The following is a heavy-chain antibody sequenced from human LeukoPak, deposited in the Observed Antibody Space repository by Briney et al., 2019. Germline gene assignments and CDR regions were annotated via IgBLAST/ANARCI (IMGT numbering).Heavy chain of an antibody. CDR3: AKRPKATVTPYYFDY. J-gene: IGHJ4*02. D-gene: IGHD4-17*01. CDR1: GFTFSSYA. CDR2: ISGSGGST. Sequence: GGSLRLSCAASGFTFSSYAMSWVRQPPGKGLEWVSAISGSGGSTYYADSVKGHFTISRDNSKNTLYLQMNSLRAEDTAVYYCAKRPKATVTPYYFDYWGQGTLVTVSS. V-gene: IGHV3-23*01.